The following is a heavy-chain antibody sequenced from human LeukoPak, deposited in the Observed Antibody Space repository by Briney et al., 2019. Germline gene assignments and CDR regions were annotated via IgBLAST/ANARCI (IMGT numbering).Heavy chain of an antibody. D-gene: IGHD6-13*01. J-gene: IGHJ4*02. CDR2: IIPIFGTA. V-gene: IGHV1-69*13. Sequence: EASVKVSCKASGGTFSSYAISWVRQAPGHGLEWMGGIIPIFGTANYAQKFQGRVTITADESTSTAYMELSSLRSEDTAVYYCARDLGSSVDYWGQGTLVTVSS. CDR3: ARDLGSSVDY. CDR1: GGTFSSYA.